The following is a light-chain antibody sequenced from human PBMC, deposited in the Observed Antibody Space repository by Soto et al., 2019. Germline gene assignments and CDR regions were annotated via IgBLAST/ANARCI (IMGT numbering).Light chain of an antibody. Sequence: DIQMTQSPSSLSASVGDRVTITCRASQSISSYLNGYQQKPGKAPKLLIYAASSLQSGAPSRFSGSGSGTDFTPTISSLQPKDFATYYDQPSYSTPRRTFGQGTKVEIE. CDR2: AAS. J-gene: IGKJ1*01. CDR3: QPSYSTPRRT. CDR1: QSISSY. V-gene: IGKV1-39*01.